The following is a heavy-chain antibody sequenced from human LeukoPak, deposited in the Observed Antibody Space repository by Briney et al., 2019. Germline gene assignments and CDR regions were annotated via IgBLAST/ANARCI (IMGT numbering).Heavy chain of an antibody. CDR3: ARVSYYGSGSYSHYYYGMDV. Sequence: SVKVSCKASGGTFSSYAISWVRQAPGQGLEWMGGIIPIFGTANYAQKFQGRVTITADESTSTAYMELSSLRSEDTAVYYCARVSYYGSGSYSHYYYGMDVWGQGTTVTVSS. J-gene: IGHJ6*02. CDR1: GGTFSSYA. D-gene: IGHD3-10*01. V-gene: IGHV1-69*13. CDR2: IIPIFGTA.